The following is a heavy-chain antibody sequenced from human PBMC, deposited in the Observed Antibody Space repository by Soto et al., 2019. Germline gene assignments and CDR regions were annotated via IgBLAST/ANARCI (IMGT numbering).Heavy chain of an antibody. V-gene: IGHV3-23*01. CDR3: ARDLKLGYSSSLGDAFDI. CDR1: GFTFSSYA. J-gene: IGHJ3*02. D-gene: IGHD6-6*01. CDR2: ISGSGGST. Sequence: EVQLLESGGGLVQPGGSLRLSCAASGFTFSSYAMSWVRQAPGKGLEWVSAISGSGGSTYYADSVKGRFTISRDNSKNTLYLQMNSLRAEDTAVYYCARDLKLGYSSSLGDAFDIWGQGTMVTVSS.